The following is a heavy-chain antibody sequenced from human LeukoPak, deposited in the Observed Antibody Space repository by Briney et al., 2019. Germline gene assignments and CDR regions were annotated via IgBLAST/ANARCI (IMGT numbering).Heavy chain of an antibody. Sequence: GESLKISCKGSGYTFRNYWIAWVRQMPGKGLEWMGIINPGDSDTRYSPSFQGQVTISADESTTTAYLQWSSLKASDTAMYYCARHRAAGGSYYYGADVWGQGTTATVSS. J-gene: IGHJ6*02. CDR3: ARHRAAGGSYYYGADV. CDR2: INPGDSDT. D-gene: IGHD6-13*01. CDR1: GYTFRNYW. V-gene: IGHV5-51*01.